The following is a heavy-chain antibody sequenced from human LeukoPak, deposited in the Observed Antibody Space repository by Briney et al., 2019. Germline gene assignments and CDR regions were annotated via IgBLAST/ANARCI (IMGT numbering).Heavy chain of an antibody. CDR2: ISGSGGST. CDR3: AKDPVYGSGSYSPNWFDP. Sequence: PGGSLRLSCAASGFTFSSYAMSWVRQAPGKGLEWVSAISGSGGSTYYADSVKGRFTISRDNSKNTLYLQMNSLRAEYTAVYYCAKDPVYGSGSYSPNWFDPWGQGTLVTVSS. D-gene: IGHD3-10*01. V-gene: IGHV3-23*01. CDR1: GFTFSSYA. J-gene: IGHJ5*02.